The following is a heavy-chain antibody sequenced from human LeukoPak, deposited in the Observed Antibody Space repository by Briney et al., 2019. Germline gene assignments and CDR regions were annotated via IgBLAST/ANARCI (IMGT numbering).Heavy chain of an antibody. CDR1: GGSFSGDY. CDR3: ARRTTGMTTSSPLSIDY. J-gene: IGHJ4*02. D-gene: IGHD4-17*01. Sequence: SETLSLTCAVYGGSFSGDYWSWIRQPPGRGLEWIGEINRSGSTNYNPFLKSRVTISVDTSKNQFSPKLTSVTAADTAVYYCARRTTGMTTSSPLSIDYWGQGTLVTVSS. V-gene: IGHV4-34*01. CDR2: INRSGST.